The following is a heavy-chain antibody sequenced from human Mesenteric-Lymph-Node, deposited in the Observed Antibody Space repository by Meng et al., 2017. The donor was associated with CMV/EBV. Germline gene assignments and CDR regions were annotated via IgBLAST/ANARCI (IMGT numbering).Heavy chain of an antibody. V-gene: IGHV3-7*01. CDR3: ARDLRDFHKVFDI. J-gene: IGHJ3*02. D-gene: IGHD3-3*01. CDR1: GFTFSSYA. Sequence: GESLKISCAASGFTFSSYAMHWVRQAPGKGLEWVANIKPDGSDKYYVDSVKGRFTLSRDNAKNSLYLQMNSLRAEDTALYYCARDLRDFHKVFDIWGQGTMVTVSS. CDR2: IKPDGSDK.